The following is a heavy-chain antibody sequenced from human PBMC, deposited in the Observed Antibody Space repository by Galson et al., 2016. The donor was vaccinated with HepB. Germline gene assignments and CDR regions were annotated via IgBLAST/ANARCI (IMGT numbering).Heavy chain of an antibody. V-gene: IGHV5-51*01. Sequence: QSGAEVKKPGESLKISCKGSGYRFTSYYIAWVRQVPGKGLEYMGIIWPGDSETSYSPSFQGQVTISADKSIGTAYLKLSFVTAADTAVYYCARHDWSGYSYGYDYWGQGALVTVSS. D-gene: IGHD5-18*01. J-gene: IGHJ4*02. CDR3: ARHDWSGYSYGYDY. CDR2: IWPGDSET. CDR1: GYRFTSYY.